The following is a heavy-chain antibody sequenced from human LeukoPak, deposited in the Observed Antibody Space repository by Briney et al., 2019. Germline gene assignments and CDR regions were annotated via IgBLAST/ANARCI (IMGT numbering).Heavy chain of an antibody. CDR2: INPSGGST. Sequence: ASVKVSCKASGYTFTSHYMHWVRQAPGQGLEWMGIINPSGGSTSYAQKFQGRVTMTRDTSTSTVYMELSSLRSEDTAVYYCARDKVGQGYYGSGSYYNGYYYYGMDVWGKGTTVTVSS. V-gene: IGHV1-46*01. J-gene: IGHJ6*04. D-gene: IGHD3-10*01. CDR1: GYTFTSHY. CDR3: ARDKVGQGYYGSGSYYNGYYYYGMDV.